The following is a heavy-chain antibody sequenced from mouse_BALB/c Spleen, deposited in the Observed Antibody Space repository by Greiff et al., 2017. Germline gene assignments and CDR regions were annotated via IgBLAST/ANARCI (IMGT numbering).Heavy chain of an antibody. CDR2: IWAGGST. J-gene: IGHJ3*01. CDR1: GFSLTSYG. CDR3: ASFYYYGSAWFAY. V-gene: IGHV2-9*02. Sequence: VQLVESGPGLVAPSQSLSITCTVSGFSLTSYGVHWVRQPPGKGLEWLGVIWAGGSTNYNSALMSRLSISKDNSKSQVFLKMNSLQTDDTAMYYCASFYYYGSAWFAYWGQGTLVTVSA. D-gene: IGHD1-1*01.